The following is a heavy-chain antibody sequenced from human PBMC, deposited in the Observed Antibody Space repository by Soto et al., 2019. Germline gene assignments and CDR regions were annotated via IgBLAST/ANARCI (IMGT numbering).Heavy chain of an antibody. CDR3: GRDMYSSDYFVKWFEP. J-gene: IGHJ5*02. CDR1: GFSFSSYA. Sequence: QVRLVESGGGVVQPGRSLRLSCTASGFSFSSYAMYWFRQPPGKGLEWVAGISKDGMNKNYADSVKGRVTVSRDNSNYSWELQLNSLSGEDTAMDYCGRDMYSSDYFVKWFEPWGQGTLVTVPS. V-gene: IGHV3-30*04. D-gene: IGHD6-19*01. CDR2: ISKDGMNK.